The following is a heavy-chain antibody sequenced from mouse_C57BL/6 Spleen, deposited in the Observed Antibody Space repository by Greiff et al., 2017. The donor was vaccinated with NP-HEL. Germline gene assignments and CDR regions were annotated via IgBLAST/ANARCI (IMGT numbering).Heavy chain of an antibody. J-gene: IGHJ2*01. CDR3: ARRGPYDGYYDY. CDR1: GFTFSSYT. D-gene: IGHD2-3*01. CDR2: ISGGGGNT. Sequence: DVQLVESGGGLVKPGGSLKLSCAASGFTFSSYTMSWVRQTPEKRLEWVATISGGGGNTYYPDSVKGRFTISRDNAKNTLYLQMSSLRSEDTALYYCARRGPYDGYYDYWGQGTTLTVSS. V-gene: IGHV5-9*01.